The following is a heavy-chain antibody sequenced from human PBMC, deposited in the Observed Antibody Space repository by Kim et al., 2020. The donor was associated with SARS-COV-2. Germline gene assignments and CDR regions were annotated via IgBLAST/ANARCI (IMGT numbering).Heavy chain of an antibody. CDR2: IVVGSGNT. Sequence: SVKVSCKASGFTFTSSAMQWVRQARGQRLEWIGWIVVGSGNTNYAQKFQERVTITRDMSTSTAYMELSSLRSEDTAVYYCAADLGVLHDFWSGYYSDYYYYGMDVWGQGTTVTVSS. V-gene: IGHV1-58*02. CDR1: GFTFTSSA. J-gene: IGHJ6*02. D-gene: IGHD3-3*01. CDR3: AADLGVLHDFWSGYYSDYYYYGMDV.